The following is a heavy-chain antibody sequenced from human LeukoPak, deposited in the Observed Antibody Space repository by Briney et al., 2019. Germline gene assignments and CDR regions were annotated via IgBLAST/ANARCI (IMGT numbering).Heavy chain of an antibody. J-gene: IGHJ4*02. CDR3: AKAHYIHFLDY. D-gene: IGHD2/OR15-2a*01. CDR1: RFTFTTYA. V-gene: IGHV3-23*01. CDR2: ISGSGDST. Sequence: GGSLRLSCAASRFTFTTYAMSWVRQAPGKGLEWVPAISGSGDSTYYADSVKGRFTISRDNSKNTLYLQVNSLRAEDTAVYYCAKAHYIHFLDYWGQGTLVTVSS.